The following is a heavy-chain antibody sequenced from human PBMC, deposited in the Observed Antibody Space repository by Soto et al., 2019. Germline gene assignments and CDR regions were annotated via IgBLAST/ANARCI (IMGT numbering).Heavy chain of an antibody. J-gene: IGHJ6*02. Sequence: GXSXKVSCKASGGTXNSYAISLVRQAPGQGLEWMGGIIPIFGTANYAQKFQVRVTITADESTSTAYMELSSLRSEYTAVYYCASRIKRQDIVVVPAASMDVWGQGTTVTVSS. CDR1: GGTXNSYA. D-gene: IGHD2-2*01. CDR3: ASRIKRQDIVVVPAASMDV. CDR2: IIPIFGTA. V-gene: IGHV1-69*13.